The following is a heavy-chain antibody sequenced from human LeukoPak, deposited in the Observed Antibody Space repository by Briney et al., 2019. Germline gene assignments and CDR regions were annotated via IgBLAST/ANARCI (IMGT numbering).Heavy chain of an antibody. CDR3: AKQYYYDSSGYYYSIGYFDY. CDR1: GGTFSSYA. Sequence: ASVKVSCKASGGTFSSYAISWVRQAPGQGLEWMGGIIPIFGTANYAQKFQGRVTITADKSTSTAYMELSSLRSEDTAVYYCAKQYYYDSSGYYYSIGYFDYWGQGTLVTVSS. D-gene: IGHD3-22*01. CDR2: IIPIFGTA. V-gene: IGHV1-69*06. J-gene: IGHJ4*02.